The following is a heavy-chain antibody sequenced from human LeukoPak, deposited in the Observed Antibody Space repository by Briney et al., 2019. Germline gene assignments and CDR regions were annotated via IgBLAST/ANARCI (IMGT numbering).Heavy chain of an antibody. Sequence: GESLKISCQTSGYSFNNFWIGWLRQMPGKGLEWMGIIYAGNSETGYSPPFQGQVTMSVDRSMNIAYLQWSSLKASDTAMYYCARDIAVSGLYFDFWGQGTLVTVSS. CDR2: IYAGNSET. V-gene: IGHV5-51*01. D-gene: IGHD6-19*01. CDR3: ARDIAVSGLYFDF. J-gene: IGHJ4*02. CDR1: GYSFNNFW.